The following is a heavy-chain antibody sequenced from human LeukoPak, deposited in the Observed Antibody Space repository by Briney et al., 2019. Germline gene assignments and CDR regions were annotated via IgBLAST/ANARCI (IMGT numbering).Heavy chain of an antibody. CDR3: ARHLSAYYDILTGYYNDYYFDY. CDR2: IYYSGST. D-gene: IGHD3-9*01. CDR1: GGSISSSSYY. Sequence: PSETLSLTCTVSGGSISSSSYYWGWIRQPPGKGLEWIGSIYYSGSTYYNPSLKSRVTISVDTPKNQFSLKLSSVTAADTAVYYCARHLSAYYDILTGYYNDYYFDYWGQGTLVTVSS. V-gene: IGHV4-39*01. J-gene: IGHJ4*02.